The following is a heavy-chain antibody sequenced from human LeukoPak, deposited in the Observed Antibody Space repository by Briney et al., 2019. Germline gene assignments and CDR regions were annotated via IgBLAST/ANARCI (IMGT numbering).Heavy chain of an antibody. CDR1: GGSISSSSYY. Sequence: SETLSLTCTVSGGSISSSSYYWGWIRQPPGKGLEWIGYIYYSGSTNYNPSLKSRVTISVDTSKNQFSLKLSSVTAADTAVYYCARTYSSGWFDYWGQGTLVTVSS. J-gene: IGHJ4*02. D-gene: IGHD6-19*01. V-gene: IGHV4-61*05. CDR3: ARTYSSGWFDY. CDR2: IYYSGST.